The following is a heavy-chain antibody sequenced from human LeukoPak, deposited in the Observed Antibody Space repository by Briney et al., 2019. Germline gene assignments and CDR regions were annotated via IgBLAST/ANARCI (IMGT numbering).Heavy chain of an antibody. J-gene: IGHJ4*02. CDR1: GFPFSTYA. D-gene: IGHD2-2*01. CDR2: LSSSGHNT. Sequence: PGGSLRLSCVASGFPFSTYAMSWVRQAPGKGLQWVASLSSSGHNTQYADSVRGRFAIPRDNSKNTLYMQINSLRVEDTAIYYCARGGYPDYWGQGTLVTVSS. V-gene: IGHV3-23*01. CDR3: ARGGYPDY.